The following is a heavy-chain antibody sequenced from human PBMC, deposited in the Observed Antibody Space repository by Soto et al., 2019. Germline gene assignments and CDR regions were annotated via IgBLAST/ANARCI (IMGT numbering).Heavy chain of an antibody. Sequence: LRLSCAASGFTFSSYAMHWVRQAPGKGLEWVAVISYDGSNKYYADSVKGRFTISRDNSKNTLYLQMNSLRAEDTAVYYCARDAHPLLYYGMDVWGQGTTVTVSS. CDR3: ARDAHPLLYYGMDV. CDR2: ISYDGSNK. CDR1: GFTFSSYA. V-gene: IGHV3-30-3*01. J-gene: IGHJ6*02.